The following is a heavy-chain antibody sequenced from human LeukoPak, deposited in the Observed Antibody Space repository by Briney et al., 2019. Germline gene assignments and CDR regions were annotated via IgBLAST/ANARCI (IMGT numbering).Heavy chain of an antibody. CDR1: GFTFSSSA. V-gene: IGHV3-21*01. D-gene: IGHD4-17*01. J-gene: IGHJ3*02. Sequence: PGGSLRLSCAASGFTFSSSAMTWVRQAPGKGLEWVSSISDSGGSTLYADSVKGRFTISRDNAKNSLSLQMDSLRAEDTAVYYCARDLYGDYGFDIWGQGTMVTVSS. CDR2: ISDSGGST. CDR3: ARDLYGDYGFDI.